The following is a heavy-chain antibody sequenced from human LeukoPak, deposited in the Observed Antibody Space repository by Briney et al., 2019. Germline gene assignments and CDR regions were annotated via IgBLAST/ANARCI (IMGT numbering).Heavy chain of an antibody. J-gene: IGHJ4*02. D-gene: IGHD3-10*01. CDR2: IQYDGSKK. CDR3: AKDIGSYYDY. V-gene: IGHV3-30*02. Sequence: GGSLRLSCVASGFTFSSNGMHWVRQAPGKGLEWVTFIQYDGSKKYYADSVKGRFTISRDNSKNTLYLEMNSLSAEDTAVYYCAKDIGSYYDYWGQGILVTVSS. CDR1: GFTFSSNG.